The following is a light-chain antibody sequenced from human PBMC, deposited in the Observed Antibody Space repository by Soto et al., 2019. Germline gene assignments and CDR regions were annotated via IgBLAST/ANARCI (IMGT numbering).Light chain of an antibody. Sequence: DIVLTQSPGTLSLSPGERATLYCRASQSVSSNHLAWYQQKPGQAPRLVIYDIFTRATGVPTRISGSGSGTEFTLTISSLQSEDFAVYYCQQYNSWPLTFGGGTKVDIK. CDR2: DIF. CDR3: QQYNSWPLT. J-gene: IGKJ4*01. V-gene: IGKV3D-15*01. CDR1: QSVSSN.